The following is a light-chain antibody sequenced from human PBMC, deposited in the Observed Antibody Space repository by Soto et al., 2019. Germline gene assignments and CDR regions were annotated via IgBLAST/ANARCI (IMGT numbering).Light chain of an antibody. J-gene: IGKJ1*01. CDR1: QSVSTN. CDR2: NAL. Sequence: AAVSVSPRERATLSCRASQSVSTNLAWYQQKPGQAPRLLIYNALTRATGIPARFSGSGSGTEFTLTISSLQSEDFACYYCPQCNNRPRPSGQGTKV. CDR3: PQCNNRPRP. V-gene: IGKV3-15*01.